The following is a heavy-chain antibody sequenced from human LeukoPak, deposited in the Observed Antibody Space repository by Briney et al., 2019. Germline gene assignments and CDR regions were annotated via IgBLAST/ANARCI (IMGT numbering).Heavy chain of an antibody. Sequence: SGGSLRLSCAASGFTFSSYWMSWVRQAPGKGLEWVANIKQDGSEKYYVDSVKGRFTISRDNAKNSLYLQMNSLRAEDTAVYYCARVGYSYGYAGTFDYWGQGTLVTVSS. D-gene: IGHD5-18*01. CDR2: IKQDGSEK. CDR1: GFTFSSYW. V-gene: IGHV3-7*01. J-gene: IGHJ4*02. CDR3: ARVGYSYGYAGTFDY.